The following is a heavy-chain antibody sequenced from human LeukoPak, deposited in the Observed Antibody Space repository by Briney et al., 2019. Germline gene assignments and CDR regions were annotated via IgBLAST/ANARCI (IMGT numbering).Heavy chain of an antibody. V-gene: IGHV1-2*02. D-gene: IGHD3-22*01. CDR2: INPNSGGT. CDR1: RYTFTGYY. J-gene: IGHJ4*02. Sequence: ASVKVSCKASRYTFTGYYMHWVRQAPGQGLEWMGWINPNSGGTNYAQKFQGRVTMTRDTSISTAYMELSRLRSDDTAVYYCARDWPYYDSSGYEEYYFDYWGQGTLVTVSS. CDR3: ARDWPYYDSSGYEEYYFDY.